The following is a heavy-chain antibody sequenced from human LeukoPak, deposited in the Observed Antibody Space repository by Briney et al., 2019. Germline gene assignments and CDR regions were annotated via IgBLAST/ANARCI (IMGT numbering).Heavy chain of an antibody. CDR1: GFTFGAYA. CDR2: ISGSGGST. Sequence: GGSLRLSCAASGFTFGAYAMSWVRQAPGKGLEWVSAISGSGGSTYYADSVKGRFTVSRDNSKNTLFLQMNSLRAEDTAVYYCAKDYILTGYSERAFDIWGQGTMVTVSS. V-gene: IGHV3-23*01. J-gene: IGHJ3*02. D-gene: IGHD3-9*01. CDR3: AKDYILTGYSERAFDI.